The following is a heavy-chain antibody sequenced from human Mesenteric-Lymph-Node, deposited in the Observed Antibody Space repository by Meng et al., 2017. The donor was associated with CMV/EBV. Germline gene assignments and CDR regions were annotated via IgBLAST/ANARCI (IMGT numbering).Heavy chain of an antibody. D-gene: IGHD6-6*01. V-gene: IGHV3-30*02. CDR2: IQYDGSNK. CDR3: ARYGYSSSPPHYYYYGMDV. Sequence: GESLKISCAASGFTFSTYGMHWVRQAPGKGLEWVGFIQYDGSNKYYADSVKGRFTISRDNSKNTQYLQMNSLRAEDTAVYYCARYGYSSSPPHYYYYGMDVWGQGTTVTVSS. J-gene: IGHJ6*02. CDR1: GFTFSTYG.